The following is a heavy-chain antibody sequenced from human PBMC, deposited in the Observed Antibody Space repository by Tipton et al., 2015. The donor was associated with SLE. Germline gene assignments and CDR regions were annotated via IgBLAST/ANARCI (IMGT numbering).Heavy chain of an antibody. CDR1: GASFSDYF. CDR2: TSHSGRS. D-gene: IGHD4-17*01. J-gene: IGHJ4*02. Sequence: TLSLTCAVSGASFSDYFWTWIRQAPGKGLEWIGETSHSGRSIYNPSLKSRVTISVDKSKNQFSLKLSSVTVADTAVYYCAKDYNHDNADYNWGQGTLVIVSS. CDR3: AKDYNHDNADYN. V-gene: IGHV4-34*01.